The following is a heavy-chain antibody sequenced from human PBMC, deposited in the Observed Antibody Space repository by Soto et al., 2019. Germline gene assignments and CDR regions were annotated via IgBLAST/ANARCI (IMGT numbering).Heavy chain of an antibody. CDR2: ISYDGSNK. CDR1: GFTVSSYA. J-gene: IGHJ4*02. CDR3: ARDREGGWVVISHYFDY. D-gene: IGHD2-21*01. V-gene: IGHV3-30-3*01. Sequence: QVQLVESGGGVVQPGRSLRLSCAASGFTVSSYAMHWVRQAPGKGLEWVAVISYDGSNKYYADSVKGRFTISRDNPKNTLYLQMNSLRAEDSAGYYCARDREGGWVVISHYFDYRGQGTLVIFS.